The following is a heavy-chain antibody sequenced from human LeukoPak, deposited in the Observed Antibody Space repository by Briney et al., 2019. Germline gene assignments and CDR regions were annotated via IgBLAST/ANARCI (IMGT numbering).Heavy chain of an antibody. D-gene: IGHD3-22*01. V-gene: IGHV3-7*01. Sequence: GGSLRLSCAASGFTFSSYWMSWVRQAPGKGLEWVANIKQDGSEKYYVDSVKGRFTISRDNAKNSLYLQMSSLRADDTAVYYCARDRLLYYYDSGPTGHFQHWGQGTLATV. CDR2: IKQDGSEK. CDR3: ARDRLLYYYDSGPTGHFQH. CDR1: GFTFSSYW. J-gene: IGHJ1*01.